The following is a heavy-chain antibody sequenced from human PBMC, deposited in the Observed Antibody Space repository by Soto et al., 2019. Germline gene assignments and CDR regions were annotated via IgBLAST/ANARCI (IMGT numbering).Heavy chain of an antibody. V-gene: IGHV3-23*01. CDR1: GFTFSSYA. D-gene: IGHD6-13*01. CDR2: ISGSGGST. J-gene: IGHJ4*02. Sequence: GGSLRLSCAASGFTFSSYAMSWVRQAPGKGLEWVSAISGSGGSTYYADSVKGRFTISRDNSKNTLYLQMNSLRAEDTAVYYCAKDRARTISSSWYLGLNEFDYWGQGTLVTVSS. CDR3: AKDRARTISSSWYLGLNEFDY.